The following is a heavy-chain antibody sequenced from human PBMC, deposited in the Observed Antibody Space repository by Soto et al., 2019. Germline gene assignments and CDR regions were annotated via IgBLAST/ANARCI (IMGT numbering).Heavy chain of an antibody. Sequence: SETLSLTCTVSGGSISSYYWSWIRQPPGKGLEWIGYIYYSGSTNCNPSLKSRVTISVDTSKNQFSLKLSSVTAADTAVYYCARDIMGTNYYYYGMDVWGQGTTVTVSS. D-gene: IGHD2-8*01. V-gene: IGHV4-59*01. CDR3: ARDIMGTNYYYYGMDV. CDR2: IYYSGST. CDR1: GGSISSYY. J-gene: IGHJ6*02.